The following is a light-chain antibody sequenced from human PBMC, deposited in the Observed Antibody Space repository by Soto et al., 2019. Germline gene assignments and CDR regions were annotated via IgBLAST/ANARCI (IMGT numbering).Light chain of an antibody. J-gene: IGKJ2*01. V-gene: IGKV3-20*01. CDR3: QQYCSSPRYT. CDR2: GAA. CDR1: QSVSSSY. Sequence: DIVLTQSPGTLSLSPGERATLSCRASQSVSSSYLAWYQQKPGQAPMLLIYGAASRATGIPDRFSGSGSGTDFTLTISRLEPEDDAVYYCQQYCSSPRYTFGQGTKLEIK.